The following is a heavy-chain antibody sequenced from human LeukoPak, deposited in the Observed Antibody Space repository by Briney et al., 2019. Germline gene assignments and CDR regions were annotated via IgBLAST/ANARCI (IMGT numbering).Heavy chain of an antibody. CDR2: INPITGAT. V-gene: IGHV1-2*02. J-gene: IGHJ4*02. D-gene: IGHD6-6*01. CDR3: ARSYSSSAPHFDS. CDR1: GYTFTAYY. Sequence: ASVKVSCKASGYTFTAYYMYWVRQAPGQGLEWMGWINPITGATNFAQKFQGRVTMTRDTSISTAYMELSTLSSDHAAVYYCARSYSSSAPHFDSWGQGTLVTVSS.